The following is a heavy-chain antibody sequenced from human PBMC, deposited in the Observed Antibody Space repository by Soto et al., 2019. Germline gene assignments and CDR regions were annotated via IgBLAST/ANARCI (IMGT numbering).Heavy chain of an antibody. Sequence: PSETLSLTCTFSGGYISSGGYYWYWIRQHLGKGLEWIGYIYYSGTTYYNPSLKSRVTISVDTSKNQFSLKLSSVTAADTAVYYCAASCVACGGFNYYGMDVWGQGTTVT. CDR1: GGYISSGGYY. CDR3: AASCVACGGFNYYGMDV. D-gene: IGHD2-21*01. V-gene: IGHV4-31*03. J-gene: IGHJ6*02. CDR2: IYYSGTT.